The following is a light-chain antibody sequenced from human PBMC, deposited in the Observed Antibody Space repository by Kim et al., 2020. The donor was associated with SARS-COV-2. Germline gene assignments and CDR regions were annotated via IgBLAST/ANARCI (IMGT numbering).Light chain of an antibody. V-gene: IGLV3-19*01. CDR2: GKN. CDR1: SLRKYY. Sequence: SSELTQDPAVSVALGRTVRITCQGDSLRKYYASWYQQKPGQAPVLVIYGKNNRPSGIPDRFSGSSSGDTVSLTITGAQAEDEADYYFYSRDSSGDLLVFG. CDR3: YSRDSSGDLLV. J-gene: IGLJ2*01.